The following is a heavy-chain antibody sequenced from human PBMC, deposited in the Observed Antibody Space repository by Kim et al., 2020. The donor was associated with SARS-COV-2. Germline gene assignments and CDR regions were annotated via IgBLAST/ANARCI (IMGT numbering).Heavy chain of an antibody. D-gene: IGHD2-15*01. Sequence: TCNPSLKSRVTISVDTSKNQFSLKLSSVTAADTAVYYCARYCSGGSCFDYWGQGTLVTVSS. J-gene: IGHJ4*02. V-gene: IGHV4-59*01. CDR3: ARYCSGGSCFDY.